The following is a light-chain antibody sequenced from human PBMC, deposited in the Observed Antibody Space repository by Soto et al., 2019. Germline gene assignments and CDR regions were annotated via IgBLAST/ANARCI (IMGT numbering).Light chain of an antibody. V-gene: IGLV2-14*01. CDR1: SGDVGGYKY. CDR3: FSYRISSYV. J-gene: IGLJ1*01. CDR2: EVS. Sequence: QSVLTQPASVSGSPGQSITISCTGTSGDVGGYKYVSWYQHHPGKAPKLMIYEVSNRPSGVSDRFSGSKSGNTASLTISGLQAEDEADYYCFSYRISSYVFGTGTK.